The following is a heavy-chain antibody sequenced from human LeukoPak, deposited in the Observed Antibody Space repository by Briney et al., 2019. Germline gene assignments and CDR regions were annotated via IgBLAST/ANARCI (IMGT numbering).Heavy chain of an antibody. J-gene: IGHJ4*02. Sequence: GGSLRLSCAASGFTFSNAWMSWVRQAPGKGLEWVGRIKSKTDGGTTDYAAPVKGRFTISRDDSKNTLYLQMNSQKTEDTAVYYCTTGGGGYDSFDYWGQGTLVTVSS. V-gene: IGHV3-15*01. CDR1: GFTFSNAW. CDR2: IKSKTDGGTT. D-gene: IGHD5-12*01. CDR3: TTGGGGYDSFDY.